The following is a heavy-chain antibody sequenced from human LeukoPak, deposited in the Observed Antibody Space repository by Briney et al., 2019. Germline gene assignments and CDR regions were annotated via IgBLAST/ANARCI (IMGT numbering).Heavy chain of an antibody. D-gene: IGHD2-2*01. J-gene: IGHJ5*02. Sequence: ASVKVSCKASGYTFTSYGISWVRQAPGQELEWMGWISAYNGNTNYAQKLQGRVTMTTDTSTSTAYMELRSLRSDDTAVYYCARVIVVVKKNWFDPWGQGTLVTVSS. CDR3: ARVIVVVKKNWFDP. V-gene: IGHV1-18*01. CDR1: GYTFTSYG. CDR2: ISAYNGNT.